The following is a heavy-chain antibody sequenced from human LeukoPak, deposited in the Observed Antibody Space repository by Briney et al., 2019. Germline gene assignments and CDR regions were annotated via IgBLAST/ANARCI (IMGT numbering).Heavy chain of an antibody. Sequence: SVKVSCKASGGTFSSYAISWVRQAPGQGLEWMGGIIPIFGTANYAQKFQGRVTITADESTSTAYMELSSLRSEDTAVYYCARDRSPSANWNDVGSEAYVLDYWGQGTLVTVSS. D-gene: IGHD1-1*01. CDR1: GGTFSSYA. CDR3: ARDRSPSANWNDVGSEAYVLDY. CDR2: IIPIFGTA. J-gene: IGHJ4*02. V-gene: IGHV1-69*13.